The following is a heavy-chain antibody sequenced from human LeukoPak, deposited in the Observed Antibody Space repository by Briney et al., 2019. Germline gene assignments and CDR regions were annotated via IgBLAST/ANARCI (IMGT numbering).Heavy chain of an antibody. V-gene: IGHV3-21*01. CDR1: GFTFSSYS. Sequence: PGGSLRLSCAGSGFTFSSYSMNWVRQAPGKGLEWVSSITSSSSYIYYADSVKGRFTISRDNAKNSLYLQMNSLRAEDTAVYYCARAATVTAESAFGYWGQGTLVTVSS. CDR2: ITSSSSYI. D-gene: IGHD4-17*01. J-gene: IGHJ4*02. CDR3: ARAATVTAESAFGY.